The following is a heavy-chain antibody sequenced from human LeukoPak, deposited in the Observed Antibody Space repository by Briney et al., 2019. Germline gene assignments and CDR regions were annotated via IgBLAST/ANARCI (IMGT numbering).Heavy chain of an antibody. CDR3: ARTELGYCSGGSCYAYFDY. CDR2: ISADNGNT. Sequence: GASVKVSCKASGYTFTNYGFSWVRQAPGQGLEWMGWISADNGNTNYAQKFQGRVTITTDESTSTAYMELSSLRSEDTAVYYCARTELGYCSGGSCYAYFDYWGQGTLVTVSS. CDR1: GYTFTNYG. V-gene: IGHV1-18*01. J-gene: IGHJ4*02. D-gene: IGHD2-15*01.